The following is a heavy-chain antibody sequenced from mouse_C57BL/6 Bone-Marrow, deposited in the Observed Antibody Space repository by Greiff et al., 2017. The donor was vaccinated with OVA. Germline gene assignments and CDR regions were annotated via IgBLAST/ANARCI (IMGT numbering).Heavy chain of an antibody. CDR3: TGGSSLTEDFDV. J-gene: IGHJ1*03. CDR1: GFTFSSYA. D-gene: IGHD1-1*01. CDR2: ISSGGDYI. V-gene: IGHV5-9-1*02. Sequence: DVQLVESGEGLVKPGGSLKLSCAASGFTFSSYAMSWVRQTPEKRLEWVAYISSGGDYIYYADTVKGRFTISRDNARNTLYLQMSSLKSEDTAMYYCTGGSSLTEDFDVWGTGTTVTVSS.